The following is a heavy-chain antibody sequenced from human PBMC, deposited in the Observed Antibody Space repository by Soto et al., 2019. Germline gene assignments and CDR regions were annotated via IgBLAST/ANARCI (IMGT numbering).Heavy chain of an antibody. CDR2: ISSSSAYI. Sequence: LRLSCAATGLTFNTYNMNWVRQAPGKGLEWVSSISSSSAYIYYADSVKGRFTISRDNAKNLLFLQMNSLRAEDTAVYYCARDGGSGLSWFDPWGQGTQVTVSS. V-gene: IGHV3-21*01. CDR1: GLTFNTYN. D-gene: IGHD6-19*01. J-gene: IGHJ5*02. CDR3: ARDGGSGLSWFDP.